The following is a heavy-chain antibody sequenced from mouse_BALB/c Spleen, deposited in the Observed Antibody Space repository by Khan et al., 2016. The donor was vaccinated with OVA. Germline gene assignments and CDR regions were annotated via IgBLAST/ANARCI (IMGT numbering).Heavy chain of an antibody. V-gene: IGHV1S135*01. CDR1: GYSFTSYY. CDR3: SRHGYVAWFTY. J-gene: IGHJ3*01. CDR2: IDPFSGGS. D-gene: IGHD2-2*01. Sequence: QLQESGPELMKPGASVKISCKASGYSFTSYYIHWVMQRHGESLEWIGYIDPFSGGSTYNQKFKVKATLTVDKSSSTASIHLSNLTSEASAVYYCSRHGYVAWFTYWGQGTLVTGAA.